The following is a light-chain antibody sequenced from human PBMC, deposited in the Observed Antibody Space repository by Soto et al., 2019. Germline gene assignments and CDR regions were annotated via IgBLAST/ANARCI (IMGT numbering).Light chain of an antibody. CDR2: GAS. Sequence: EIVMTQSPGTLSVSPGERVTFSCRASQSVSSNLAWYQQKPGQTPRXLIYGASTRATGIPDRFSGSGSGTEFTLTISSLQSEDCADYFCQQYQNWPLITFGQG. V-gene: IGKV3-15*01. CDR1: QSVSSN. J-gene: IGKJ5*01. CDR3: QQYQNWPLIT.